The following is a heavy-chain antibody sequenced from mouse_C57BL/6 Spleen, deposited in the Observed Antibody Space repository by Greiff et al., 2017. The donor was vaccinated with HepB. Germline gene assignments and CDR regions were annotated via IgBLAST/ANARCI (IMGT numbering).Heavy chain of an antibody. J-gene: IGHJ3*01. D-gene: IGHD1-1*01. V-gene: IGHV8-12*01. CDR1: GFSLSTSGMG. Sequence: QVQLKESGPGILQSSQTLSLTCSFSGFSLSTSGMGVSWIRQPSGKGLEWLAHIYWDDDKRYNPSLKSRLTISKDTSRNQVFLKITSVDTADTATYYCARSDYYGSSQGFAYWGQGTLVTVSA. CDR3: ARSDYYGSSQGFAY. CDR2: IYWDDDK.